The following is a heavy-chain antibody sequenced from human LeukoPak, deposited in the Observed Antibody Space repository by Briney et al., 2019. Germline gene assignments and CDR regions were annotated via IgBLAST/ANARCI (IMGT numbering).Heavy chain of an antibody. V-gene: IGHV1-18*01. J-gene: IGHJ4*02. CDR2: IIAYNGNT. Sequence: ASVKVSCKASGYTFTSYSISWVRQAPGQGLEWMGWIIAYNGNTHYAQNLQGRVTMTTDTSTTTAYMELRSLRSDDTAVYYCARMGLYYSSGSYLDYWGQGTLVTVSS. CDR1: GYTFTSYS. CDR3: ARMGLYYSSGSYLDY. D-gene: IGHD3-10*01.